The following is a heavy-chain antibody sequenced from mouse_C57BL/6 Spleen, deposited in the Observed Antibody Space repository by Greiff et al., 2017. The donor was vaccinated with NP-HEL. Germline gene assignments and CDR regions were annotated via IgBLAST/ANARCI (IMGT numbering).Heavy chain of an antibody. D-gene: IGHD2-2*01. Sequence: QVQLQQSGPELVKPGASVKISCKASGYAFSSSWMNWVKQRPGKGLEWIGRIYPGDGDTNYNGKFKGKATLTADKSSSTAYIQLSSLTSEDSAVYFCARHYGYDGYFDVWGTGTTVTVSS. J-gene: IGHJ1*03. V-gene: IGHV1-82*01. CDR1: GYAFSSSW. CDR3: ARHYGYDGYFDV. CDR2: IYPGDGDT.